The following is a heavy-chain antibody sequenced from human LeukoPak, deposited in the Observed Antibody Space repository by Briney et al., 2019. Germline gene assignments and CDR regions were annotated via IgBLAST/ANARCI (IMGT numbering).Heavy chain of an antibody. V-gene: IGHV3-74*01. CDR2: INNDGSDT. J-gene: IGHJ4*02. CDR1: GFKFSNHW. Sequence: GGSLRLSCAASGFKFSNHWMHWVRQSPGKGLVWVARINNDGSDTSHADSVEGRFTISRDNAANTLYLQMNSLRVEDTAMYFCARSNWGIDEWGQGTLVTVSS. D-gene: IGHD7-27*01. CDR3: ARSNWGIDE.